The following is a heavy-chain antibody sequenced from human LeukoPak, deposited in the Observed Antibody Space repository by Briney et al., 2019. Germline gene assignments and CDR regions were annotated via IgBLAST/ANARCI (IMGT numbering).Heavy chain of an antibody. Sequence: SETLSLTCTVSGVSFSSYYWAWIRQPPGKGLEWIGYIYYSGSTNKNPSLNGRVTMSIDTSKKQFSLKLSSVTAADTAVYYCARVNYDSSGYFDYWGQGTLVTVSS. CDR1: GVSFSSYY. CDR2: IYYSGST. D-gene: IGHD3-22*01. CDR3: ARVNYDSSGYFDY. J-gene: IGHJ4*02. V-gene: IGHV4-59*01.